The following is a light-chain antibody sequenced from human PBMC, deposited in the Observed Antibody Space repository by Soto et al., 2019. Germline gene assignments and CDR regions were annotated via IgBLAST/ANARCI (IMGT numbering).Light chain of an antibody. J-gene: IGKJ1*01. CDR1: QGISNE. CDR2: GAS. Sequence: IHMTQSPSSLSAAVGDRVTITFRASQGISNELGWYQQRPGKAPKVLIYGASNLQSGVPSRFSGSGSGTEFSLTISNLQPDDCATYYCQQYENYWTFGQGTKVDIK. V-gene: IGKV1-6*01. CDR3: QQYENYWT.